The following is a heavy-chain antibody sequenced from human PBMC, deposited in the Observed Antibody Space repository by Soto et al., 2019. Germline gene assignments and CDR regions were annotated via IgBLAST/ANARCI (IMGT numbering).Heavy chain of an antibody. D-gene: IGHD3-22*01. J-gene: IGHJ4*02. CDR1: GGSISSGGYY. Sequence: QVQLQESGPGLVKPSQTLSLTCTVSGGSISSGGYYWSWIRQHPGKGLEWIGYIYYSGSTYYNPSLKSRVTISVDTSKNQFSLKLSSVTAADTAVYYCARVALGGIVVVSGPSDYWGQGTLVTVSS. V-gene: IGHV4-31*03. CDR2: IYYSGST. CDR3: ARVALGGIVVVSGPSDY.